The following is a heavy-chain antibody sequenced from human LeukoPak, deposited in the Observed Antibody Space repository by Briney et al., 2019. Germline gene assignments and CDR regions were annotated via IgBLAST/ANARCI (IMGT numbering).Heavy chain of an antibody. CDR3: TTAPRGYCSGGSCSYAFDI. Sequence: GGSLRLSCAASTFTFSNAWMSWVRQAPGKGLEWVGRIKSKSDGGTTDYAAPVKGRFTISRDDSKNTLYLQMNSLKAEDTAVYYCTTAPRGYCSGGSCSYAFDIWGQGTMVTVSS. D-gene: IGHD2-15*01. CDR2: IKSKSDGGTT. V-gene: IGHV3-15*01. CDR1: TFTFSNAW. J-gene: IGHJ3*02.